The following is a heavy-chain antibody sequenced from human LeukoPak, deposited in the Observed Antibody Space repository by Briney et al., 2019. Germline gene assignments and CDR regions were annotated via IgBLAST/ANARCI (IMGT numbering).Heavy chain of an antibody. CDR2: IYPGDSDT. Sequence: GESLKISCKGSGYSFTNYWIGWVRQMPGKGLEWMGIIYPGDSDTRYSPSFQGQVTISADKSISTAYLQWSSLKASDTAMYYCARRWELAGCYFDYWGQGTLVTVSS. CDR3: ARRWELAGCYFDY. V-gene: IGHV5-51*01. J-gene: IGHJ4*02. D-gene: IGHD1-26*01. CDR1: GYSFTNYW.